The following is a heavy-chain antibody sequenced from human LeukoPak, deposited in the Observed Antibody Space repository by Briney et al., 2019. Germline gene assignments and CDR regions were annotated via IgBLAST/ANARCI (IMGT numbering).Heavy chain of an antibody. CDR2: INHSGRT. Sequence: PETLSLTCALYGGSFSGYYWSWIRQPPGKGLEWIGEINHSGRTNYNPPLKSRVTISVDTSKNQFSLKLCSVTAADTAVYYCARGLRTTTVTHYYYGMDVWGKGTTVTVSS. D-gene: IGHD4-17*01. CDR3: ARGLRTTTVTHYYYGMDV. CDR1: GGSFSGYY. J-gene: IGHJ6*04. V-gene: IGHV4-34*01.